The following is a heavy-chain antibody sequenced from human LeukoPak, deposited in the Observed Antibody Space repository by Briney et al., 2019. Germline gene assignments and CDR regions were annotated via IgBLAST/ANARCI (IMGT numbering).Heavy chain of an antibody. V-gene: IGHV3-21*01. CDR1: GFTFSSYS. CDR2: ISSSSSYI. J-gene: IGHJ5*02. Sequence: GGSLRLSCAASGFTFSSYSMNWVRQAPGKGLEWVSSISSSSSYIYYADSVKGRFTISRDNAKNSLYLQMNSLRAEDTAVYYRASAIAAHNWFDPWGQGTLVTVSS. CDR3: ASAIAAHNWFDP. D-gene: IGHD6-6*01.